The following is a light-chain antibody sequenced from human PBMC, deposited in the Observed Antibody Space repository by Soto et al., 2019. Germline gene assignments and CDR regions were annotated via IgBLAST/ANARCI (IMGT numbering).Light chain of an antibody. J-gene: IGKJ4*01. CDR1: QSGIRF. Sequence: EIVLTQSPATLSLSPGERATLSCRASQSGIRFLAWYQQKPGQAPRLLIYDASNRATGVPGRFSGSGSGTDFTLTISSLEPEDFAVYYCQQRSSWPPALSFGGGTKVDIK. V-gene: IGKV3-11*01. CDR3: QQRSSWPPALS. CDR2: DAS.